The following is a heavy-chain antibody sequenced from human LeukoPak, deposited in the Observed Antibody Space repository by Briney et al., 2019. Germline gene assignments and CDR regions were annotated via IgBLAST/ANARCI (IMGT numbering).Heavy chain of an antibody. CDR2: ISSTSGST. CDR1: GFTFSTYS. J-gene: IGHJ4*02. Sequence: GGSLRLSCAASGFTFSTYSFNWVRQAPGKGLEWISSISSTSGSTYYVDSVKGRFTISRDNAKNSLYLQMNGLRAEDTAVYYCARVATAGYWGQGTLVIVSS. CDR3: ARVATAGY. D-gene: IGHD5-12*01. V-gene: IGHV3-21*01.